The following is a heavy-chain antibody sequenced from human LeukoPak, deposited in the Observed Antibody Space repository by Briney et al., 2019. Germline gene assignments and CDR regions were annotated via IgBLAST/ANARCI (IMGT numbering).Heavy chain of an antibody. J-gene: IGHJ4*02. Sequence: HSGGSLRLSCAASGFTFSSYEMNWVRQAPGKGLEWVSGISGSGDSTYYADSVKGRFTISRDNSKNTLYLQMNSLRAEDTAVYYCARRSGIAVAGAFDYWGQGTLVTVSS. CDR3: ARRSGIAVAGAFDY. V-gene: IGHV3-23*01. CDR1: GFTFSSYE. D-gene: IGHD6-19*01. CDR2: ISGSGDST.